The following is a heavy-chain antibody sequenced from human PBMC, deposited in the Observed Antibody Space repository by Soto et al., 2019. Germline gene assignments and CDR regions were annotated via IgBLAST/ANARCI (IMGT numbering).Heavy chain of an antibody. J-gene: IGHJ4*02. D-gene: IGHD5-12*01. V-gene: IGHV5-10-1*01. Sequence: PGESLKISCKGSGYSFTSYWISWVRQMPGKGLEWMGRIDPSDSYTNYSPSFQGHVTISADKSISTAYLQWSSLKASDTAMYYRARNLAGGPRYSGYDYGYWGQGTLVTVSS. CDR1: GYSFTSYW. CDR2: IDPSDSYT. CDR3: ARNLAGGPRYSGYDYGY.